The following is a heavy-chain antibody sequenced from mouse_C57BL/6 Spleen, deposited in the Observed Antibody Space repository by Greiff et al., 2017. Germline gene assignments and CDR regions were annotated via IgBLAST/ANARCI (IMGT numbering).Heavy chain of an antibody. Sequence: VQLQQSGPELVKPGASVKIPCKASGYTFTDYNMDWVKQSHGKSLEWIGDINPNNGGTIYNQKFKGKATLTVDKSSSTAYMELRSLTSEDTAVYYCAAIPRWDYGGLGYWGQGTTLTVSS. V-gene: IGHV1-18*01. CDR3: AAIPRWDYGGLGY. D-gene: IGHD2-4*01. CDR1: GYTFTDYN. J-gene: IGHJ2*01. CDR2: INPNNGGT.